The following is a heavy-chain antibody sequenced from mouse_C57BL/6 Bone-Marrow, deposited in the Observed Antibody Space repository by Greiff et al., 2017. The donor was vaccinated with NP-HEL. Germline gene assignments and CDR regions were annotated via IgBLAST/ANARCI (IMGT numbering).Heavy chain of an antibody. CDR2: IDPENGDT. J-gene: IGHJ3*01. D-gene: IGHD1-1*01. CDR3: TPITTELSVAY. Sequence: VQLQQSGAELVRPGASVKLSCTASGFNIKDDYMHWVKQRPEQGLEWIGWIDPENGDTEYASKFQGKATITADTSSNTAYLQLSSLTSEDTAVYYCTPITTELSVAYWGQGTLVTVSA. CDR1: GFNIKDDY. V-gene: IGHV14-4*01.